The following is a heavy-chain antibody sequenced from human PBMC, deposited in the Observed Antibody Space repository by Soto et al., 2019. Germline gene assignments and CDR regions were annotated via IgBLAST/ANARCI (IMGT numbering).Heavy chain of an antibody. CDR2: INHSGST. CDR1: GGSFSGYY. D-gene: IGHD4-17*01. V-gene: IGHV4-34*01. CDR3: VSTYGDYATFQH. J-gene: IGHJ1*01. Sequence: QVQLQQWGAGLLKPSETLSLTCAVYGGSFSGYYWSWIRQPPGKGLEWIGEINHSGSTNYNPSLKSRVTISVDTSKNQFSLKLSSVTAADTAVYYCVSTYGDYATFQHWGQGTLVTVSS.